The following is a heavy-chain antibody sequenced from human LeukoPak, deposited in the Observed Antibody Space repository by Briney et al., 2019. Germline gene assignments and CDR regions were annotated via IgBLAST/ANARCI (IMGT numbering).Heavy chain of an antibody. Sequence: GGSLRLSCAASGFTFNNYNMNWVRQAPGKGLEWVSFISFSTTTIYYADSVKGRFTISRDNAKNSLYLQMNSLRADDTAVFYCAELGITMIGGVWGKGTTVTISS. J-gene: IGHJ6*04. D-gene: IGHD3-10*02. CDR1: GFTFNNYN. V-gene: IGHV3-48*04. CDR3: AELGITMIGGV. CDR2: ISFSTTTI.